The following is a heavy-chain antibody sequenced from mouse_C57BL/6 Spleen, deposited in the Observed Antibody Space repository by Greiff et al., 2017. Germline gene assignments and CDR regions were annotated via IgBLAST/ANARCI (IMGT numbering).Heavy chain of an antibody. Sequence: ESGPGILQPSQTLSLTCSFSGFSLSTFGMGVGWIRQPSGKGLEWLAHIWWDDDKYYNPALKSRLTISKDTSKNQVFLKIANVDTADTATYYCARPYYYGSSSYWYFDVWGTGTTVTVSS. CDR1: GFSLSTFGMG. CDR3: ARPYYYGSSSYWYFDV. D-gene: IGHD1-1*01. J-gene: IGHJ1*03. V-gene: IGHV8-8*01. CDR2: IWWDDDK.